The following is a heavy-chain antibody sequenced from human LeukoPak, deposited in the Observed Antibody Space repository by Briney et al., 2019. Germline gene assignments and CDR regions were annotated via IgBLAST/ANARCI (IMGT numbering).Heavy chain of an antibody. Sequence: PSETLSLTCTVSGGSISNYYWSWLRQPPGKGLEWIGYIYFSGTTNINPSLKSRVTISVDMSKNQFSLKLSSVTAADTAVYYCAREDPQTTVPEGLDVWGQGTTVTVSS. J-gene: IGHJ6*02. D-gene: IGHD4-17*01. V-gene: IGHV4-59*01. CDR1: GGSISNYY. CDR3: AREDPQTTVPEGLDV. CDR2: IYFSGTT.